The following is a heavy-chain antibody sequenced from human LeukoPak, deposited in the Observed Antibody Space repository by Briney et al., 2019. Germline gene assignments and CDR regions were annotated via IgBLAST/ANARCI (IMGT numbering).Heavy chain of an antibody. V-gene: IGHV3-66*01. J-gene: IGHJ1*01. D-gene: IGHD3-10*01. CDR3: ARDTDYYGSGRHGYFDH. CDR2: IYSGGST. Sequence: PGGSLRLSCAASGLTISNNFMGWVRQAPGKGLEWVSLIYSGGSTYSADSVKGRFTISRDNSKNTLHLQMNSLRAEDTAVYYCARDTDYYGSGRHGYFDHWGQGTQVTVSS. CDR1: GLTISNNF.